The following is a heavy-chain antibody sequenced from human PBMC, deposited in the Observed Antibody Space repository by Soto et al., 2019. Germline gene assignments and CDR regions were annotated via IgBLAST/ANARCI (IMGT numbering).Heavy chain of an antibody. V-gene: IGHV4-34*01. J-gene: IGHJ5*02. CDR1: GGSFSGYY. CDR3: ARVHRGGITIFGVSHNWFDP. Sequence: PSETLSLTCAVYGGSFSGYYWSWIRQPPGKGLEWIGEINHSGSTNYNPSLKSRVTISVDTSKNQFSLKLSSVTAADTAVYYCARVHRGGITIFGVSHNWFDPWGQGTLVTVSS. CDR2: INHSGST. D-gene: IGHD3-3*01.